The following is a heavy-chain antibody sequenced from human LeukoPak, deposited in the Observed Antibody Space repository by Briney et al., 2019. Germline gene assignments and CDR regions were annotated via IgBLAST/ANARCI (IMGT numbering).Heavy chain of an antibody. Sequence: TSETLSLTCTVSGGSISSYHWSWIRQPPGKGLEWVSVIYSGGSTYYADSVKGRFTISRDNSKNTLYLQMNSLRAEDTAVYYCARAFVSGWYNDAFDIWGQGTMVTVSS. CDR3: ARAFVSGWYNDAFDI. J-gene: IGHJ3*02. CDR1: GGSISSYH. CDR2: IYSGGST. V-gene: IGHV3-66*01. D-gene: IGHD6-19*01.